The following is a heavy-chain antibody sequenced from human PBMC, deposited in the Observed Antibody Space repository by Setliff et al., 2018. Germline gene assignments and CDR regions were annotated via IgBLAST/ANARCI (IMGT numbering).Heavy chain of an antibody. J-gene: IGHJ4*02. CDR2: ISPYSGET. D-gene: IGHD2-15*01. V-gene: IGHV1-18*01. CDR1: GFSFSTFG. Sequence: RASVKVSCKTSGFSFSTFGFSWVRQAPGQGLERMGWISPYSGETNYAQKFQGRLSVTADTSSKTTYMELRSLTSDDTAVYFCTRSRAPRVVLAADFDLWGQGTRVTVS. CDR3: TRSRAPRVVLAADFDL.